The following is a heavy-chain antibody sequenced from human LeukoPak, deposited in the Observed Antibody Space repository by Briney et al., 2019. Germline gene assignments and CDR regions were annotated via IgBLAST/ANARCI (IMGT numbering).Heavy chain of an antibody. Sequence: GASVKVSCKASGHTFTTYYVHLVRQAPGRGLEWMGVINPSGDGTNYPQRFQGRVTFTRDTSTSTVYMELSSLRSEDTAIYYCAKETPNTGWFDPWGQGTLVTVSS. D-gene: IGHD1-14*01. CDR1: GHTFTTYY. CDR2: INPSGDGT. V-gene: IGHV1-46*01. CDR3: AKETPNTGWFDP. J-gene: IGHJ5*02.